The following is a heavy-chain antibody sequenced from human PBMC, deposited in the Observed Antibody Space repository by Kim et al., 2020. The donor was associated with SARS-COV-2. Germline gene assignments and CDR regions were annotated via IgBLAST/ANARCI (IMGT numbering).Heavy chain of an antibody. CDR2: INHSGST. CDR1: GGSFSGYS. D-gene: IGHD3-3*01. J-gene: IGHJ6*02. Sequence: SETLSLTCAAYGGSFSGYSWSWIRQPPGKGLQWIGEINHSGSTNYNASLKSRVTISFDRSKNQFSLKLISVTAADTAFYYCARGRSGVVPSPILGIGQHYDYFLLDVWGRRTTVTVSS. CDR3: ARGRSGVVPSPILGIGQHYDYFLLDV. V-gene: IGHV4-34*01.